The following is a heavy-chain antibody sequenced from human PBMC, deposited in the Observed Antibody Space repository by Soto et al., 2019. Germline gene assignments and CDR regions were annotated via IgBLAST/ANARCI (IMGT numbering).Heavy chain of an antibody. Sequence: QVQLQESGPGLVKPSQTLSLTCTVSGASMSSGGYYWTWIRQSPGKGLEWIGYIYYSGSTYYNPSIESRVAIPLDPSRSQFSLTLHSVTAADTAIYYCARDRHNNFFDPWGQGTLVTVSS. CDR1: GASMSSGGYY. V-gene: IGHV4-31*03. CDR2: IYYSGST. CDR3: ARDRHNNFFDP. D-gene: IGHD6-6*01. J-gene: IGHJ5*02.